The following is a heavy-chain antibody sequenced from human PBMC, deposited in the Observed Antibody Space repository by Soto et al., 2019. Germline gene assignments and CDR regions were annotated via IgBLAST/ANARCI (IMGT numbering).Heavy chain of an antibody. CDR2: IDWDDDK. CDR1: GFSLSTSGMR. D-gene: IGHD2-15*01. Sequence: GSGPTLVNPTQTLTLTCTFSGFSLSTSGMRVSWIRQPPGKALEWLARIDWDDDKFYSTSLKTRLTISKDTSKNQVVLTMTNMDPVDTATCYCARIEGSGSAFDIWGQGTMVTVSS. J-gene: IGHJ3*02. CDR3: ARIEGSGSAFDI. V-gene: IGHV2-70*04.